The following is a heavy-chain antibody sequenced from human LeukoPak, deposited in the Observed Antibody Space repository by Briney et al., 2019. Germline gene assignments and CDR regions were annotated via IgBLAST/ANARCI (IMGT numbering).Heavy chain of an antibody. Sequence: SGGPLRLSCAASGFTFSDYYMLWMRNSPGKGLEGVSYISSSRSTIYYADSVKPRFTISRHNAKNSLYLQMNSLRAEDTAVYYCASTSDAYGDYVPFDYWGQGTLVTVSS. D-gene: IGHD4-17*01. CDR2: ISSSRSTI. J-gene: IGHJ4*02. CDR1: GFTFSDYY. V-gene: IGHV3-11*01. CDR3: ASTSDAYGDYVPFDY.